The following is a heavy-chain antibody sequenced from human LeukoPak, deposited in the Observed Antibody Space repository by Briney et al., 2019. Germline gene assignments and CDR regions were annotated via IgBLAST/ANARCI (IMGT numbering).Heavy chain of an antibody. CDR1: GASITSYS. D-gene: IGHD3-22*01. V-gene: IGHV4-59*12. Sequence: NPSETLSLTCTVSGASITSYSWNWIRQPPGKGLEWIGYIYYSGSTNYNPSLKSRVTISVDKSKNQFSLKLSSVTAADTAVYYCARASYSSGFYEYWGQGTLVTVSS. CDR2: IYYSGST. J-gene: IGHJ4*02. CDR3: ARASYSSGFYEY.